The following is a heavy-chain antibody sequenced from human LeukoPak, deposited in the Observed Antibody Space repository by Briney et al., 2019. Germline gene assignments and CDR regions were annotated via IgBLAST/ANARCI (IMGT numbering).Heavy chain of an antibody. J-gene: IGHJ4*02. CDR2: IYYSGIT. CDR3: ARWGSNMAREKGDH. V-gene: IGHV4-59*08. D-gene: IGHD3-10*01. CDR1: GGSISSYY. Sequence: SETLSLTCTVSGGSISSYYWSWIRQPPGKGLEWIGYIYYSGITNYNPSLKTHVTILVDTSKNQFSLKLSSVTAADTAVYYCARWGSNMAREKGDHWGQGTLVTVSS.